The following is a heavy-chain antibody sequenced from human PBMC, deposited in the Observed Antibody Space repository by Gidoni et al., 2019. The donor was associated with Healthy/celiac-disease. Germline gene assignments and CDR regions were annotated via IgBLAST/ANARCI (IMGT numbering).Heavy chain of an antibody. Sequence: QVQLQESGPGLVKPSQTLSLTCTVSGVSISSGGYYWSWIRQHPGKGLEWIGYIYYSGSTYYNPSLKSRVTISVDTSKNQFSLKLSSVTAADTAVYYCARGYDSSGYYYDYWGQGTLVTVSS. CDR1: GVSISSGGYY. D-gene: IGHD3-22*01. V-gene: IGHV4-31*03. CDR2: IYYSGST. CDR3: ARGYDSSGYYYDY. J-gene: IGHJ4*02.